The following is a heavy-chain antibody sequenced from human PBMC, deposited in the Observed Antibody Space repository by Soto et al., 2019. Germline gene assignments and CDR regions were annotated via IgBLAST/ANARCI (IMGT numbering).Heavy chain of an antibody. CDR2: IYPGDSDT. Sequence: EVQLVQSGAEVKKPGESLKISCKGSGYSFTSYWIGWVRQMPGKGLEWMGIIYPGDSDTRYSPSFQGQVTISADKSMSTAYLQWSSLKASDTAMYYCARFILPYDFWSGDVNHLDYWGQGTLVTVSS. D-gene: IGHD3-3*01. CDR3: ARFILPYDFWSGDVNHLDY. V-gene: IGHV5-51*01. J-gene: IGHJ4*02. CDR1: GYSFTSYW.